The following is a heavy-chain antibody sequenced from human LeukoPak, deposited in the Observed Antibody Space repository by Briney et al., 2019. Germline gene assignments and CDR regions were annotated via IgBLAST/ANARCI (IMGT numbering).Heavy chain of an antibody. J-gene: IGHJ4*02. CDR2: INTNTGNP. Sequence: GGSLRLSCAASGFTFTSYAMNWVRQAPGQGLEWMGWINTNTGNPTYAQGFTGRFVFSLDTSVSTAYLQISSLKAEDTAVYYCARVKLRRYYYDSSGCSDYWGQGTLVTVSS. CDR3: ARVKLRRYYYDSSGCSDY. CDR1: GFTFTSYA. V-gene: IGHV7-4-1*02. D-gene: IGHD3-22*01.